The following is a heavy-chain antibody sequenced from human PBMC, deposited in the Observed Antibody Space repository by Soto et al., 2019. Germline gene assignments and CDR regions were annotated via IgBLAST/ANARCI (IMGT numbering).Heavy chain of an antibody. V-gene: IGHV1-69*08. CDR2: IIPILGIA. CDR3: AREEYYYGSGACFDY. Sequence: QVQLVQSGAEVKKPGSSVKVSCKASVGTFSSYTISWVRQAPGQGLEWMGRIIPILGIANYAQKFQGRVTITADKSTSTAYMELSSLRSEDTAVYYCAREEYYYGSGACFDYWGQGTLVTVSS. CDR1: VGTFSSYT. J-gene: IGHJ4*02. D-gene: IGHD3-10*01.